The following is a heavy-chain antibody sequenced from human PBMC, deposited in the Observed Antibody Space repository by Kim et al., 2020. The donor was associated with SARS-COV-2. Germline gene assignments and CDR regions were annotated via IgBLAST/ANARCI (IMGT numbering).Heavy chain of an antibody. D-gene: IGHD5-12*01. CDR3: AKDPYSGYGILDY. CDR2: IWYDGSNK. V-gene: IGHV3-33*06. CDR1: GFTFSSYA. J-gene: IGHJ4*02. Sequence: GGSLRLSCAASGFTFSSYAMHWVRQAPGKGLEWVAVIWYDGSNKYYADSVKGRFTISRDNSKNTLYLQMNSLRAEDTAVYYCAKDPYSGYGILDYWGQGTLVTVSS.